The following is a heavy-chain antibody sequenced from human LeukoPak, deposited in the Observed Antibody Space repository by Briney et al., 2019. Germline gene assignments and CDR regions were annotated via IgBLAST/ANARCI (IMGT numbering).Heavy chain of an antibody. Sequence: PGGSLRLSCAASGFTFSDNYMSWMRQAPGKGLELISYISIGGTTTKYADSVEGRFTISRDNARNFLYLQMSSLRAEDTAVYFCASEPRLLDPWGQGTLVTVSS. V-gene: IGHV3-11*04. J-gene: IGHJ5*02. CDR3: ASEPRLLDP. D-gene: IGHD6-25*01. CDR1: GFTFSDNY. CDR2: ISIGGTTT.